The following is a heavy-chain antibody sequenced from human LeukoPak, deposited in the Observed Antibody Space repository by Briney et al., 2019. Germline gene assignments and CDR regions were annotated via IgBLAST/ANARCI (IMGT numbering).Heavy chain of an antibody. CDR3: ARDPGVEWERGDY. CDR2: INPNSGGT. J-gene: IGHJ4*02. Sequence: ASVKVSCKASGYTFTGYYMHWVRQAPGQGLEWMGWINPNSGGTNYAQKFQGRVTMTRDTSISTAYMELSRLRSDDTAVYYCARDPGVEWERGDYWGQGTLVTVSS. CDR1: GYTFTGYY. D-gene: IGHD1-26*01. V-gene: IGHV1-2*02.